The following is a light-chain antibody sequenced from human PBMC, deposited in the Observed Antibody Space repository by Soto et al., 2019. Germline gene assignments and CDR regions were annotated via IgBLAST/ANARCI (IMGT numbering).Light chain of an antibody. V-gene: IGKV1-33*01. Sequence: DIQMTQSPSSLSASVGDRVTITCQASQDINNYLNWFQQKPGLAPKLLIYDASNLQTGVPSRFSGSGSGTDFTFTISSLQPEDIGTYYCQQYDNVPRTFGQGTRLEI. CDR1: QDINNY. J-gene: IGKJ2*01. CDR2: DAS. CDR3: QQYDNVPRT.